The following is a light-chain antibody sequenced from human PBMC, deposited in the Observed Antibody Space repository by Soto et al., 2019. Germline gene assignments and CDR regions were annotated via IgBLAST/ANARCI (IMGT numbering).Light chain of an antibody. CDR3: QQSYTGPRT. CDR2: ATS. Sequence: DIQMTQSPSSLSASVGDSVTITCRASQNINTSLNWYRQKPGTAPKLLIYATSILQSGVPSRFIATGSGTDFTLTISSLQREDFATYYCQQSYTGPRTFGHGTKLEIK. CDR1: QNINTS. J-gene: IGKJ2*02. V-gene: IGKV1-39*01.